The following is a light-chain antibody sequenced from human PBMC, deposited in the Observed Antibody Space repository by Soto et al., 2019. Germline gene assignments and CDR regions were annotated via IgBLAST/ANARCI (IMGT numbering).Light chain of an antibody. J-gene: IGKJ5*01. Sequence: EILLTQCQATLSVSPGESATLSFRASQSVGSYLASYQQKPGQGPRLLIFGASTRATGIPARFSGGGSGTEFTLTISSLLSEDFAVYFCQQYKNWPPITFGQGTRLEI. CDR3: QQYKNWPPIT. CDR1: QSVGSY. CDR2: GAS. V-gene: IGKV3-15*01.